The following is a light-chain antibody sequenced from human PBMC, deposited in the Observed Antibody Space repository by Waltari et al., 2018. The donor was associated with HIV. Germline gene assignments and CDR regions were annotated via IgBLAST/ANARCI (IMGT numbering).Light chain of an antibody. CDR3: MQAIQLPWT. V-gene: IGKV2-28*01. CDR1: QGLLHSDGYTY. CDR2: LGS. J-gene: IGKJ1*01. Sequence: DIVMTQSPLSLPVTPGEPASISCRSSQGLLHSDGYTYFYWYLQKPGQSPQLLIYLGSNRASGVPDRFSGSGSVTDFTLKISRVEAEDVGDYYCMQAIQLPWTFGQGTKVEIK.